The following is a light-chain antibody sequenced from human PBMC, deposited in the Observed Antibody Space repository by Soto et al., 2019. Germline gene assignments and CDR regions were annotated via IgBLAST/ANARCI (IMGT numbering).Light chain of an antibody. J-gene: IGKJ5*01. CDR2: GAS. CDR1: QSINSN. Sequence: EIVMTQSPATLSVSPGERATLSCRASQSINSNLAWYQQKPCQAPRVLIYGASSRATGIPDRFSGSGSGTDFTLTISRLEPEDFAVYYCQQYGSSPTITFGQGTRLEIK. CDR3: QQYGSSPTIT. V-gene: IGKV3-20*01.